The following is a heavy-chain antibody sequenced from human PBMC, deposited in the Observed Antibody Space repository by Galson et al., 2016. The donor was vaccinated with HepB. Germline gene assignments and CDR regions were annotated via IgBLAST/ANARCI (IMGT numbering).Heavy chain of an antibody. CDR1: GFSFSDYY. J-gene: IGHJ4*02. CDR3: ARHEGLLLRFLTGYVDY. CDR2: ISSSGSAE. Sequence: SLRLSCAASGFSFSDYYMNWIRQAPGKGLEWVSYISSSGSAEKYADSVQGRFTISRDNAKNTLCLQMHSLRAADTAVYYCARHEGLLLRFLTGYVDYWGQETLVTVSS. V-gene: IGHV3-11*04. D-gene: IGHD3-9*01.